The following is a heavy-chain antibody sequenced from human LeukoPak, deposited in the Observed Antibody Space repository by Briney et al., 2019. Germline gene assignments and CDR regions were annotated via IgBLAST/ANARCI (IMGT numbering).Heavy chain of an antibody. CDR3: ARDTVVISYYYYYYMDV. D-gene: IGHD3-22*01. CDR2: INPNSGGT. CDR1: GYTFTSHY. J-gene: IGHJ6*03. Sequence: ASVKVSCKSSGYTFTSHYMHWVRQAPGQGLEWMGWINPNSGGTNYAQKFQGRVTMTRDTSISTAYMELSRLRSDDTAVYYCARDTVVISYYYYYYMDVWGKGTTVTVSS. V-gene: IGHV1-2*02.